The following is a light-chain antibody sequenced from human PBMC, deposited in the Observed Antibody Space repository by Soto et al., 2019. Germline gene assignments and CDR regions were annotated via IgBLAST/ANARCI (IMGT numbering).Light chain of an antibody. V-gene: IGLV1-40*01. CDR2: GNS. Sequence: QLVLTQPPSVSGAPGQRVTISCTGNSSNIGAGYDVHWYQQLPGTAPKLLIYGNSNRPSGVPDRFSGSKSGTSASLAITGLQAEDEADYYCQSYDSSLSALFGGGTKLTVL. CDR1: SSNIGAGYD. CDR3: QSYDSSLSAL. J-gene: IGLJ3*02.